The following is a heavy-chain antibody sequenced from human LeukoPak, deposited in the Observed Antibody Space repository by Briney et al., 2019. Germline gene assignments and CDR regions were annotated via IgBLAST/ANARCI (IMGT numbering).Heavy chain of an antibody. CDR2: IYYSGST. V-gene: IGHV4-59*01. Sequence: PSETLSLTCTVSGVSISSYYWSWIRQPPGKGLEWIGYIYYSGSTNYDPSLKSRVTISVDTSKNQFSLKLSSVTAADTAVYYCARFDYYDSSGYPDYWGQGTLVTVSS. J-gene: IGHJ4*02. D-gene: IGHD3-22*01. CDR3: ARFDYYDSSGYPDY. CDR1: GVSISSYY.